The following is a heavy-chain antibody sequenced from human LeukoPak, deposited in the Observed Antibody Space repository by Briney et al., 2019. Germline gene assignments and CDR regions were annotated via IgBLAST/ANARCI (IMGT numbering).Heavy chain of an antibody. D-gene: IGHD3-10*01. J-gene: IGHJ4*02. V-gene: IGHV4-59*01. CDR1: SGSISGYY. Sequence: PSETLSLTCTVSSGSISGYYWIWIRQPPGKGLEWIGYIHYTGSTNYNPSLKSRVTVSVDTSKNQFSLKLRSVTAADTAVYYCARVKGSVTYYSFDYWGQGTLVTVSS. CDR3: ARVKGSVTYYSFDY. CDR2: IHYTGST.